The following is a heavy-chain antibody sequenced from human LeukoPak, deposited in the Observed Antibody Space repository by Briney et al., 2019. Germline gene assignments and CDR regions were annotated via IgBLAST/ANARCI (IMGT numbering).Heavy chain of an antibody. CDR3: ARDGPYTHDYGDYHYLRHNWFDP. CDR1: GFTFSSYA. Sequence: PGGSLRLSCAASGFTFSSYAMHWVRQAPGKGLEWVAVISYDGSNKYYADSVKGRFTISRDNSKNTLYLQMNSLRAEDTAVYYCARDGPYTHDYGDYHYLRHNWFDPWGQGTLVTVSS. J-gene: IGHJ5*02. D-gene: IGHD4-17*01. V-gene: IGHV3-30-3*01. CDR2: ISYDGSNK.